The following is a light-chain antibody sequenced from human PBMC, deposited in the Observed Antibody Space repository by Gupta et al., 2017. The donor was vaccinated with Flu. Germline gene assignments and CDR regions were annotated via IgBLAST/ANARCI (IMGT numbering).Light chain of an antibody. Sequence: PSSLSASVGDRVTITCQASQEISNYLNWYQQKPGKAPKLLIYDASNVETGVPSRFSGSGSGTDFTFTISSLQPEDIATYYCQQEDNLPYTFGQGTKLEIK. CDR1: QEISNY. J-gene: IGKJ2*01. V-gene: IGKV1-33*01. CDR2: DAS. CDR3: QQEDNLPYT.